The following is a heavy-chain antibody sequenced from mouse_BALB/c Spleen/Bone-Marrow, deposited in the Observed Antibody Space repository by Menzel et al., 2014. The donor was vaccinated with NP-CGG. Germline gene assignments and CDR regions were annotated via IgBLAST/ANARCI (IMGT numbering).Heavy chain of an antibody. CDR1: GFTFSDYY. Sequence: EVKLEESGGGLVQPGGSLKLSCATSGFTFSDYYMYWVRQTPEKRLEWVAYISYGGGSTYYPDTVKGRFTISRDNAKNTLYLQMSSLKTGDTAEYYCARDYYRYALDWFAYWGQGTPVTVSA. CDR3: ARDYYRYALDWFAY. V-gene: IGHV5-12*02. D-gene: IGHD2-14*01. CDR2: ISYGGGST. J-gene: IGHJ3*01.